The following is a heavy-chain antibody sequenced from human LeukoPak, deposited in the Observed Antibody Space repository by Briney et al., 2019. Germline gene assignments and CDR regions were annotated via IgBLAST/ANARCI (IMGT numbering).Heavy chain of an antibody. J-gene: IGHJ4*02. D-gene: IGHD7-27*01. V-gene: IGHV3-30*02. CDR1: GFTFSSYA. CDR3: AKDRQGSQSSGEDY. Sequence: GGSLRLSCAASGFTFSSYAMHWVRQALGKGLEWVAFIRYDGSNKYYADSVKGRFTISRDNSNNTLYLQMNSLRAEDTAVYYCAKDRQGSQSSGEDYWGQGTLVTVSS. CDR2: IRYDGSNK.